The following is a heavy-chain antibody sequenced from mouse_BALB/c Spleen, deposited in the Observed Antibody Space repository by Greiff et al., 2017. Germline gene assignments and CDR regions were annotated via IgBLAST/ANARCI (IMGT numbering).Heavy chain of an antibody. CDR3: ALYGSSDYYAMDY. CDR2: IWAGGST. D-gene: IGHD1-1*01. Sequence: VQRVESGPGLVAPSQSLSITCTVSGFSLTSYGVHWVRQPPGKGLEWLGVIWAGGSTNYNSALMSRLSISKDNSKSQVFLKMNSLQTDDTAMYYCALYGSSDYYAMDYWGQGTSVTVSS. J-gene: IGHJ4*01. V-gene: IGHV2-9*02. CDR1: GFSLTSYG.